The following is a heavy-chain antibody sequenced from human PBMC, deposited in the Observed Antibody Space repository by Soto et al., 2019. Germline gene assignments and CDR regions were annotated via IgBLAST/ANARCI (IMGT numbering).Heavy chain of an antibody. CDR3: ARGETVTIIDY. V-gene: IGHV3-33*01. CDR1: GFTFSSYG. CDR2: IWYDGSNK. Sequence: QVQLVESGGGVVQPGRSLRLSCAASGFTFSSYGMHWVRQAPGKGLEWVAVIWYDGSNKYYADSVKGRFTISRDNSKNTLYLQMNSLRAEDTAVYYCARGETVTIIDYWGQGTLVTVSS. J-gene: IGHJ4*02. D-gene: IGHD4-4*01.